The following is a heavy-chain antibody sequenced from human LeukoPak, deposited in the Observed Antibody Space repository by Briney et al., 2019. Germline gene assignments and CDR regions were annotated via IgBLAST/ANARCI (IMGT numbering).Heavy chain of an antibody. J-gene: IGHJ4*02. CDR2: INPSGGST. Sequence: ASVKVSCKASGYIFTSYYMHWVRQAPGQGLEWMGIINPSGGSTTYAPGFQGRVTMTRDTSTSTVYMELSSLRSEDTAVYYCARGRYSGGYFLDYWGQGTLVPVSS. D-gene: IGHD3-22*01. V-gene: IGHV1-46*01. CDR3: ARGRYSGGYFLDY. CDR1: GYIFTSYY.